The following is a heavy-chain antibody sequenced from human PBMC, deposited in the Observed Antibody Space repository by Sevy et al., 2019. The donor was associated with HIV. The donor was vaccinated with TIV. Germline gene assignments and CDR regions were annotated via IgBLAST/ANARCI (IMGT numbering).Heavy chain of an antibody. CDR1: GYIFSSYT. D-gene: IGHD3-16*02. J-gene: IGHJ6*02. V-gene: IGHV3-23*01. Sequence: GGSLRLSCAASGYIFSSYTMTWVRQAPGKGLEWVSGITGSGGNTYYADSVKGRFTISRDNSKSTLYLQMNNLRAEDTAVYYCSKGLRYKFYWEGNYYYYYGMDVWGQGTTVTVSS. CDR2: ITGSGGNT. CDR3: SKGLRYKFYWEGNYYYYYGMDV.